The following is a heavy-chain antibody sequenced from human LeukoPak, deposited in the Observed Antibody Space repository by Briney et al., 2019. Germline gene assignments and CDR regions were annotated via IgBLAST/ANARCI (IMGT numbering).Heavy chain of an antibody. J-gene: IGHJ5*01. Sequence: PGGSLRLSCAASGFTFTYHSMNWVRQAPGKGLEWVSSISISSSYIYYADSAKGRFTISRDNVDNVVYLQMNSLGAEDTAVYYCARVTVSGPTGWFDSWGQGTLVIVSS. D-gene: IGHD4-17*01. CDR1: GFTFTYHS. CDR2: ISISSSYI. V-gene: IGHV3-21*01. CDR3: ARVTVSGPTGWFDS.